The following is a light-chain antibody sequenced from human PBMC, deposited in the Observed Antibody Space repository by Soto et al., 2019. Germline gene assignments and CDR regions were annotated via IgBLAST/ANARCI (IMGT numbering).Light chain of an antibody. CDR1: SSNIGSNS. V-gene: IGLV1-47*01. CDR2: SNS. Sequence: QSVLTQPPSASGTPGQRVTISCSGSSSNIGSNSVHWYQQLPGTAPKLLIYSNSQRPSGVTERISGSKSGTSASLAISGLRSEDEADYYCAAWDDSLSGVVFGGGTKVTVL. CDR3: AAWDDSLSGVV. J-gene: IGLJ2*01.